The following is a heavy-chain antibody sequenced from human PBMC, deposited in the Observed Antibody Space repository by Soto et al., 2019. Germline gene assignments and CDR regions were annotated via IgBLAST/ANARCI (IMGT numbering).Heavy chain of an antibody. Sequence: ESGGGVVQPGRSLRLSCAASGFTFSSYAMHWVRQAPGKGLEGVAVISYDGSNKYYADSVKGRFTISRDNSKNTLYLQMNSLRAEDTAVYYCARVGIAVAGTYWYFDLWGRGPLVTVSS. V-gene: IGHV3-30-3*01. CDR3: ARVGIAVAGTYWYFDL. D-gene: IGHD6-19*01. CDR2: ISYDGSNK. J-gene: IGHJ2*01. CDR1: GFTFSSYA.